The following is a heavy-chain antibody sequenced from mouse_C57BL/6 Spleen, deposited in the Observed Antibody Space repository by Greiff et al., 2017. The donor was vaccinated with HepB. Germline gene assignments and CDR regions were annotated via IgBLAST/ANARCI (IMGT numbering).Heavy chain of an antibody. J-gene: IGHJ1*03. D-gene: IGHD1-1*01. CDR2: IYPGSGNT. CDR3: ARTVKGDYWYFDV. Sequence: QVQLQQSGAELVRPGASVKLSCKASGYTFTDYYINWVKQRPGQGLEWIARIYPGSGNTYYNEKFKGKATLTAEKSSSTAYMQLSSLTSEDSAVYFCARTVKGDYWYFDVWGTGTTVTVSS. V-gene: IGHV1-76*01. CDR1: GYTFTDYY.